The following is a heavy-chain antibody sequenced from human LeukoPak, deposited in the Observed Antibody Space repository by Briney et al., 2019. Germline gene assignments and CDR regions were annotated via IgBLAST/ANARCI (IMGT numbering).Heavy chain of an antibody. D-gene: IGHD2-21*02. V-gene: IGHV4-34*01. CDR2: INHSGST. J-gene: IGHJ4*02. CDR3: ARGVTRYYFDY. CDR1: GGSFSGYY. Sequence: SETLSLTCAVYGGSFSGYYWSWSRQPPGKGLEWIGEINHSGSTNYNPSLKSRVTISADTSKNQFSLKLSSVTAADTAVYYCARGVTRYYFDYWGQGTLVTVSS.